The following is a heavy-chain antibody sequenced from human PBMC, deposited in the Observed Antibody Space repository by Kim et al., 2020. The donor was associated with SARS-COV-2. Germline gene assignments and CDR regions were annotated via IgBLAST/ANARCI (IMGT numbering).Heavy chain of an antibody. V-gene: IGHV3-7*01. J-gene: IGHJ4*01. CDR1: GFNLSDYW. CDR3: ARDTTIFGILARPLDD. CDR2: IKQDGNER. D-gene: IGHD3-3*01. Sequence: GGSLRLSCAASGFNLSDYWMSWVRQAPGNGLVWVANIKQDGNERFYVDSVRGRFTISRDNAKNSLYLQMSSLRAEDTAVYYCARDTTIFGILARPLDDWGHGTLVTVSS.